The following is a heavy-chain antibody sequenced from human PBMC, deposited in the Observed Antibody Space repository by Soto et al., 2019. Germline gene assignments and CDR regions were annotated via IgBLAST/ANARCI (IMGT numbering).Heavy chain of an antibody. V-gene: IGHV1-69*06. D-gene: IGHD2-15*01. CDR3: ARECSGGSCYSVLYY. CDR1: GGTFSSYA. Sequence: SVNVSCKASGGTFSSYAISWVRQAPGQGLEWMGGIIPIFGTANYAQKFQGRVTITADKSTSTAYMELSSLRSEDTAVYYCARECSGGSCYSVLYYWGQGTLVTVSS. CDR2: IIPIFGTA. J-gene: IGHJ4*02.